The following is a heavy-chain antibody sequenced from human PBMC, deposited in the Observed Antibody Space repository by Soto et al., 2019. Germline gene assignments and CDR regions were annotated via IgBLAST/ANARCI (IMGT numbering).Heavy chain of an antibody. J-gene: IGHJ3*02. CDR3: AKQVTGWYNDAFEI. D-gene: IGHD6-19*01. Sequence: EVQLLESGGGLVHPGGSLRLSCAASGFTFNNYAMSWVRQAPGKGLEWVSAIDGSGDNTHYADSVKGRFTFSRDNSKNTLYLQMNSLRAEDTAVYYCAKQVTGWYNDAFEIWGQGTMVTVSS. V-gene: IGHV3-23*01. CDR2: IDGSGDNT. CDR1: GFTFNNYA.